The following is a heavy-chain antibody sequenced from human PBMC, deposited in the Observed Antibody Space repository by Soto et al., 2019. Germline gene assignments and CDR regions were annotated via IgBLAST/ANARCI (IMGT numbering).Heavy chain of an antibody. CDR1: GFTFTRYS. J-gene: IGHJ4*02. Sequence: PGGSLRLSCAASGFTFTRYSMNWVRQAPGKGLEWVSSISSTTNYIYYGDSMKGRFTISRDNAKNSLYLEMNSLRAEDTAVYYCARESEDLTSNFDYWSQGTLVTVSS. V-gene: IGHV3-21*06. CDR2: ISSTTNYI. CDR3: ARESEDLTSNFDY.